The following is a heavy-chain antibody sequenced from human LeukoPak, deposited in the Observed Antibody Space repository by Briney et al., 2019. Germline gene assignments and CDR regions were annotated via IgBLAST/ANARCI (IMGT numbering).Heavy chain of an antibody. Sequence: SETLSLTCTVSGGSISSGDYYWSWIRQPPGKGLEWIGTIYYSGSTYYNPSLKSRVTISVDTSKNQFPLKLSSVTAADTAVYYCAIPYSSGGEDYWGQGTLVTVSS. J-gene: IGHJ4*02. CDR2: IYYSGST. D-gene: IGHD6-25*01. V-gene: IGHV4-39*01. CDR1: GGSISSGDYY. CDR3: AIPYSSGGEDY.